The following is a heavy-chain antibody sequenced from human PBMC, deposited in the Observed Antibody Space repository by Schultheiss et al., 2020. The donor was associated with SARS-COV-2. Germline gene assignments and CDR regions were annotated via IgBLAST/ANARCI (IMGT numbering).Heavy chain of an antibody. Sequence: SVKVSCRSTSKTFLTYGVNWVRQAPGQGLEWMGRIIPILGIANYAQKFQGRVTITADKSTSTAYMELSSLRSEDTAVYYCASYISVYYDSRDYAGYYGMDVWGQGTTVTVSS. CDR2: IIPILGIA. V-gene: IGHV1-69*04. CDR3: ASYISVYYDSRDYAGYYGMDV. D-gene: IGHD3-22*01. CDR1: SKTFLTYG. J-gene: IGHJ6*02.